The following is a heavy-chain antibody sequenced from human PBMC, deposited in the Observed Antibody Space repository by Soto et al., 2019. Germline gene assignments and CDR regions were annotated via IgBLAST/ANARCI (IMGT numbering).Heavy chain of an antibody. CDR2: ISYDGSNK. D-gene: IGHD2-21*01. V-gene: IGHV3-30*18. CDR1: GFTFSSYG. Sequence: QVQLVESGGGVVQPGRSLRLSCAASGFTFSSYGMHWVRQAPGKGLEWVAVISYDGSNKYYADSVKGRFTISRDNSKNTLYLQMNSLRDEDKAGYYCAKERNRRPSVVVNAIDNWGQGTLVTVSS. J-gene: IGHJ4*02. CDR3: AKERNRRPSVVVNAIDN.